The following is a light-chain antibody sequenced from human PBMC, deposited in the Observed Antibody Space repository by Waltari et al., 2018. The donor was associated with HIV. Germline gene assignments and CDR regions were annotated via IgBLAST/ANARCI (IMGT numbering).Light chain of an antibody. J-gene: IGKJ3*01. Sequence: ETQLTQPQSFLSASVEERVIITCRASQGIRNYLAWCQQEPGKAPKLLVYAASTLQSGVPSRFSGSGSGTELTLTISSLQPEDFATYYCLQSRSFPFTFGPGTKVDIK. CDR3: LQSRSFPFT. CDR1: QGIRNY. V-gene: IGKV1-9*01. CDR2: AAS.